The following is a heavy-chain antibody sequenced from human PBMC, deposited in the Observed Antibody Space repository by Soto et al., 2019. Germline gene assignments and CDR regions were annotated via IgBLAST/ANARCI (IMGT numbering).Heavy chain of an antibody. Sequence: QVQLQESGPGLVKPSETLSLTCTVSGDSIRNFYWSWIRQPAGKGLEWIGRIYSSGSTDYNASLKSRVSMSVDRSNNQFFLRLTSVTAEDTAVYYCVRDCSGGGCYLDYGMDIWGQGTTVTVSS. CDR1: GDSIRNFY. J-gene: IGHJ6*02. CDR3: VRDCSGGGCYLDYGMDI. D-gene: IGHD2-15*01. V-gene: IGHV4-4*07. CDR2: IYSSGST.